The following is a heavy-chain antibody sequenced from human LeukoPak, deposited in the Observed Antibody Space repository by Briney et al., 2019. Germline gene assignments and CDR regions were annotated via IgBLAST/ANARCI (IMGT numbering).Heavy chain of an antibody. J-gene: IGHJ4*02. CDR1: GFTLRNYA. CDR3: AKDRGFGEPPDY. CDR2: ISGSGSST. V-gene: IGHV3-23*01. Sequence: GGSLRLSCAASGFTLRNYAMSWVRQAPGKGLEWVSGISGSGSSTYYAESVKGRFTISRDNSKNTLYLQMNSLRDEDTAVYYCAKDRGFGEPPDYWGQGTLVTVSS. D-gene: IGHD3-10*01.